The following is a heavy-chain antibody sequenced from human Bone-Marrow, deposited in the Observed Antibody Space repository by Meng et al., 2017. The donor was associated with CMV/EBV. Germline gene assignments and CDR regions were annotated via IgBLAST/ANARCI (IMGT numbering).Heavy chain of an antibody. CDR1: GFIITNHY. CDR2: IYSDGST. CDR3: ASFGQWLVRALNY. V-gene: IGHV3-66*02. D-gene: IGHD6-19*01. Sequence: GESLKISCAASGFIITNHYMSWVRQAPETGLEWLSVIYSDGSTYYADSVKGRFTISRDNSKNTLYLQMNSLRAEDTAVYYCASFGQWLVRALNYWGQGTLVTVSS. J-gene: IGHJ4*02.